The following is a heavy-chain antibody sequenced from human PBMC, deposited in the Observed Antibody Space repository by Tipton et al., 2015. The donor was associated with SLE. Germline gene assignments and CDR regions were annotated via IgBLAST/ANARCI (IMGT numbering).Heavy chain of an antibody. D-gene: IGHD2-15*01. Sequence: TLSLTCTVSGGSISSSSYYWGWIRQPPGKGLEWIGGIYYSGSTYYNPSLKSRVTISVDTSKNQFSLKPSSVTAADTAVYYCARGAGSSGDFDYWGQGTLVTVSS. CDR3: ARGAGSSGDFDY. J-gene: IGHJ4*02. CDR2: IYYSGST. CDR1: GGSISSSSYY. V-gene: IGHV4-39*07.